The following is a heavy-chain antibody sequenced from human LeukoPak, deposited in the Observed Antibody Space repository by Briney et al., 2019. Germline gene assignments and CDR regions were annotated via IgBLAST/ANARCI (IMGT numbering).Heavy chain of an antibody. CDR3: ARGGAQPGDYYYYYMDV. CDR2: ISSSSSYI. V-gene: IGHV3-21*01. J-gene: IGHJ6*03. CDR1: GGSFSGYY. D-gene: IGHD1-26*01. Sequence: ETLSLTCAVYGGSFSGYYWSWIRQPPGKGLEWVSSISSSSSYIYYADSVKGRFTISRDNAKNSLYLQMNSLRAEDTAVYYCARGGAQPGDYYYYYMDVWGKGTTVTISS.